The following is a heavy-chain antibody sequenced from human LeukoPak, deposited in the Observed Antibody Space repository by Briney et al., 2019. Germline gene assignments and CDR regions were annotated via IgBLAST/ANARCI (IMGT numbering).Heavy chain of an antibody. Sequence: SETLSLTCTVSGGSISSYYWSWIRQPAGKGLEWIGRIYTSGSTNYNPSLKSRVTMSVDTSKNQFSLKLSSVTAADTAVYYCARHHPNYYGSGSYYTRYYYYGMDVWGQGTTVTVSS. V-gene: IGHV4-4*07. D-gene: IGHD3-10*01. CDR1: GGSISSYY. J-gene: IGHJ6*02. CDR3: ARHHPNYYGSGSYYTRYYYYGMDV. CDR2: IYTSGST.